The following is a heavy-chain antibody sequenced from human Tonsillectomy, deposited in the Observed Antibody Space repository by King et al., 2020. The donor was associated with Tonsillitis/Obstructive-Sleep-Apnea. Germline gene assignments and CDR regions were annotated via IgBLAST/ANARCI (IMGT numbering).Heavy chain of an antibody. CDR1: GFTFNNYF. CDR3: ARDLVGATY. D-gene: IGHD1-26*01. CDR2: ISSGSYYI. Sequence: VQLVESGGGLVRPGGSLRLSCAASGFTFNNYFMTWVRQAPGKGLEGVPSISSGSYYIHYADSVKGRFTISRDNAKNSLYLQMNSLRAEDTAVYYCARDLVGATYWGQGTLVTVSS. J-gene: IGHJ4*02. V-gene: IGHV3-21*01.